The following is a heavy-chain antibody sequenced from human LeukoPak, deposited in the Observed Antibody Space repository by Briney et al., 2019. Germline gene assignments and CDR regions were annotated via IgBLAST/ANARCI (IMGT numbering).Heavy chain of an antibody. V-gene: IGHV3-33*06. Sequence: PGRSLRLSCAASGLTFSNYGMHWVRQAPGKGLEWVAVIWYDGSTKYYTDSVKGRFTISRDNSKNTQYLQMDSLRAEDTAVYYCAKDRLRGYTYGYPDYWGQGTLVTVSS. CDR2: IWYDGSTK. J-gene: IGHJ4*02. CDR3: AKDRLRGYTYGYPDY. CDR1: GLTFSNYG. D-gene: IGHD5-18*01.